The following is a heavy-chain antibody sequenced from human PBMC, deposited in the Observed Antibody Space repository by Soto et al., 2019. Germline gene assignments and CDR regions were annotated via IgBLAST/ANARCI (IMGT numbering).Heavy chain of an antibody. J-gene: IGHJ4*02. CDR2: ISGSGGST. Sequence: EVQLLESGGGLVQPGGSLRLSCAASGFTFSSYAMRWVRQAAVKGLEWVSAISGSGGSTYYPDSVKGRFTISRDNPKNTLYLKMNSLRAEGTAVYYCARRGSGSYYDYWGQGTLVTVSS. V-gene: IGHV3-23*01. D-gene: IGHD1-26*01. CDR3: ARRGSGSYYDY. CDR1: GFTFSSYA.